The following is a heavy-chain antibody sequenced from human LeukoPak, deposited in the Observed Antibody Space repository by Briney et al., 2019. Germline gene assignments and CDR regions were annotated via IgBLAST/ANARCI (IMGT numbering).Heavy chain of an antibody. CDR3: ARAVGYCSGGSCSLDY. D-gene: IGHD2-15*01. CDR1: GGSVNSGSYY. CDR2: INHSGST. V-gene: IGHV4-61*01. J-gene: IGHJ4*01. Sequence: SETLSLTCTVSGGSVNSGSYYWTWMRQPPGKGLEWIVEINHSGSTNYNPSLKSRVTISVDTSKNQFSLKMSSVTAADTAVFYCARAVGYCSGGSCSLDYWGHGTLVTVPS.